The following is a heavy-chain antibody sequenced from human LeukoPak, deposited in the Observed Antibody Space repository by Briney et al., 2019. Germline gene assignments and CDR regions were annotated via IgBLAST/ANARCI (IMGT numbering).Heavy chain of an antibody. J-gene: IGHJ4*02. CDR2: IYSGGST. CDR3: ASDRGHSSSSTLYSFDY. CDR1: GFTVSSNY. Sequence: GGSLRLSCAASGFTVSSNYMSWVRQAPGKGLEWVSVIYSGGSTYYADSVKGRFTISRDNSKNTLYLQMNSLRAEDTAVYFCASDRGHSSSSTLYSFDYWGQGTLVTVSS. D-gene: IGHD6-6*01. V-gene: IGHV3-53*05.